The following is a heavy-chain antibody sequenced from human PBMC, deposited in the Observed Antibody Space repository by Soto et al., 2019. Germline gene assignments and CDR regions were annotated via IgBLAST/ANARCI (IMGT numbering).Heavy chain of an antibody. Sequence: QVQLVQSGAEVKKPGSSVKVSCKASGGTFSSYTISWVRQAPGQGLEWMGRIIPILGIANYAQKFQGRVTITADKSTITAYMEVSSLRSDDTAVYYCARDGGSGYYIQDNWFDPWGQGTLVTVSS. CDR3: ARDGGSGYYIQDNWFDP. J-gene: IGHJ5*02. D-gene: IGHD3-3*01. V-gene: IGHV1-69*08. CDR2: IIPILGIA. CDR1: GGTFSSYT.